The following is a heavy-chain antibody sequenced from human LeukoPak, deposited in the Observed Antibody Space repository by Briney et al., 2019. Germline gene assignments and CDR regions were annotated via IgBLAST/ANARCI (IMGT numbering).Heavy chain of an antibody. V-gene: IGHV3-23*01. CDR2: ISSSGNT. J-gene: IGHJ4*02. CDR1: GFTFSRSA. CDR3: VKGRISEDGLDF. D-gene: IGHD6-13*01. Sequence: GGSLRLSCAASGFTFSRSAMTWVRQTPGKGLDWVSSISSSGNTYYAGSVKGRFTISRDSSKNMLYLQMNSLRAEDTAVYYCVKGRISEDGLDFWGQGTLVTVSS.